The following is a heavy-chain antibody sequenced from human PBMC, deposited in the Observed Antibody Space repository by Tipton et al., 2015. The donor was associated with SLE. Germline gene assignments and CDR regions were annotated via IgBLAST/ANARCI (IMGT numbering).Heavy chain of an antibody. Sequence: TLSLTCTVSGDSIRSSPYYWGWIRQPPGKGLEWIGSIYYTGSTYYNPPLRSRLSISVDTSENQFSLKLSSVTAADTAVYYCARGDSNGYFAYWSQGTLVTVSS. CDR1: GDSIRSSPYY. J-gene: IGHJ4*02. D-gene: IGHD3-22*01. CDR3: ARGDSNGYFAY. CDR2: IYYTGST. V-gene: IGHV4-39*01.